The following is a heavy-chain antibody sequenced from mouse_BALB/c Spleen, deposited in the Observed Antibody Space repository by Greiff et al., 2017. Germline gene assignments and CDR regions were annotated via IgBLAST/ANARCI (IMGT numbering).Heavy chain of an antibody. CDR2: ISNGGGST. Sequence: EVKLMESGGGLVQPGGSLKLSCAASGFTFSSYTMSWVRQTPEKRLEWVAYISNGGGSTYYPDTVKGRFTISRDNAKNTLYLQMSSLKSEDTAMYYCARHEELEDAMDYWGQGTSVTVSS. CDR1: GFTFSSYT. J-gene: IGHJ4*01. D-gene: IGHD3-1*01. V-gene: IGHV5-12-2*01. CDR3: ARHEELEDAMDY.